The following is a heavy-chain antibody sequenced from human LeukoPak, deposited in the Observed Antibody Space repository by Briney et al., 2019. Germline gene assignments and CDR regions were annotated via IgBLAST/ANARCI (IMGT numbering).Heavy chain of an antibody. J-gene: IGHJ5*02. CDR1: GYTFTGYY. CDR2: INPNSGGT. CDR3: ARENSTMVREVIINWFDP. D-gene: IGHD3-10*01. V-gene: IGHV1-2*02. Sequence: GASVKVSCKASGYTFTGYYMHWVRQAPGQGLEWMGLINPNSGGTNYAQKFQGRVTMTRDTSISTAYMELSRLRSDDTAVYYCARENSTMVREVIINWFDPWGQGTLVTVSS.